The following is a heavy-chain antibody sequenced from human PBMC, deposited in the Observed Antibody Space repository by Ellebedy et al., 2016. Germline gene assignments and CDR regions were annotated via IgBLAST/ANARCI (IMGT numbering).Heavy chain of an antibody. V-gene: IGHV1-46*01. CDR2: VYPSGGRT. D-gene: IGHD6-19*01. Sequence: ASVKVSCKASGNTFTSYYMHWVRQAPGQGLEWMGIVYPSGGRTFYAQKFQGRVTMTRDTSTSTAYMELTSLSSGDTAVYYCARDGVEVAGTVKITSYNGLDVWGQGTTVTVFS. J-gene: IGHJ6*02. CDR1: GNTFTSYY. CDR3: ARDGVEVAGTVKITSYNGLDV.